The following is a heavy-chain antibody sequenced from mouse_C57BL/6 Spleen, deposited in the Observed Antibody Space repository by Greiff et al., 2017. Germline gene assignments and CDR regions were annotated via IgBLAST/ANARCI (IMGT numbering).Heavy chain of an antibody. D-gene: IGHD1-1*01. Sequence: QVQLQQSGAELVRPGASVTLSCKASGYTFTDYEMHWVKQTPVHGLEWIGAIDPETGGTAYNQKFKGKAILTADKSYSTAYMELRSLTSEDSAVYYCTRKGGIYYYGSSYDWYFDVWGTGTTVTVSS. V-gene: IGHV1-15*01. CDR3: TRKGGIYYYGSSYDWYFDV. CDR2: IDPETGGT. J-gene: IGHJ1*03. CDR1: GYTFTDYE.